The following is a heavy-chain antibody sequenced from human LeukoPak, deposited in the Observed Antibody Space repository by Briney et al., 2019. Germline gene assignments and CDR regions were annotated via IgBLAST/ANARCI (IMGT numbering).Heavy chain of an antibody. D-gene: IGHD4-17*01. V-gene: IGHV4-59*01. CDR3: ARKMTTVTRRPYWYFDL. J-gene: IGHJ2*01. CDR2: IYYSGST. Sequence: PSETLSLTCTVSGGSISSYYWSWIRQPPGKGLEWIGYIYYSGSTNYNPSLKSRVTISVDTSKNQFSLKLSSVTAAGTAVYYCARKMTTVTRRPYWYFDLWGRGTLVTVSS. CDR1: GGSISSYY.